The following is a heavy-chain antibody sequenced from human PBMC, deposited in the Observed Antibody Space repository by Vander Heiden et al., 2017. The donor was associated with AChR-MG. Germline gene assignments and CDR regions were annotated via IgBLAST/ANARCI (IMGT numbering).Heavy chain of an antibody. Sequence: EVQLVQSGAEVKKPGESLQISCKGSGYSFTSYWIGWVRQMPGKGLEWMGIIYPGDSDTRYSPSFQGQVTISADKSISTAYLQWSSLKASDTAMYYCATHDYGDYGGYYYYGMDVWGQGTTVTVSS. J-gene: IGHJ6*02. CDR2: IYPGDSDT. D-gene: IGHD4-17*01. V-gene: IGHV5-51*03. CDR3: ATHDYGDYGGYYYYGMDV. CDR1: GYSFTSYW.